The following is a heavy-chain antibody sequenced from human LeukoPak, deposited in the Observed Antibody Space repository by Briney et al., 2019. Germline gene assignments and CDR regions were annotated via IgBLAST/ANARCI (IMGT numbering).Heavy chain of an antibody. J-gene: IGHJ4*02. D-gene: IGHD1-26*01. CDR2: ISSSGSTI. Sequence: PGGSLRLSCAASGSTFSDYYMSWIRQAPGKGLEWVSYISSSGSTIYYADSVKGRFTISRDNAKNSLYLQMNSLRAGDTAVYYCARLGIVGATAVDYWGQGTLVTVSS. CDR1: GSTFSDYY. V-gene: IGHV3-11*01. CDR3: ARLGIVGATAVDY.